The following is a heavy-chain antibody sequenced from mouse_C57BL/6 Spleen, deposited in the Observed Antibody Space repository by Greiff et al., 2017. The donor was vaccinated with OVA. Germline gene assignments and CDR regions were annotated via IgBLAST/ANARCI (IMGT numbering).Heavy chain of an antibody. CDR2: IRSKSSNYAT. CDR1: GFSFNTYA. V-gene: IGHV10-1*01. CDR3: VRHLSYYYAMDY. Sequence: EVQLVESGGGLVQPKGSLKLSCAASGFSFNTYAMNWVRQAPGKGLEWVARIRSKSSNYATYYADSVKDRFTISRDDSESMLYLQMNNLKTEDTAMYYCVRHLSYYYAMDYWGQGTSVTVSS. D-gene: IGHD1-1*01. J-gene: IGHJ4*01.